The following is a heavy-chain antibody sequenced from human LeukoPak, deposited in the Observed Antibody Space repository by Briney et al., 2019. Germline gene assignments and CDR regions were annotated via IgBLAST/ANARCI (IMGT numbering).Heavy chain of an antibody. CDR1: GFTFSSYS. CDR3: ARDRQKWELDYFDY. Sequence: GGSLRLSCAASGFTFSSYSVNWVRQAPGKGLEWVSSISSSSSYIYYADSVKGRFTISRDNAKNSLYLQMNSLRAEDTAVYYCARDRQKWELDYFDYWGQGTLVTVSS. D-gene: IGHD1-26*01. V-gene: IGHV3-21*01. CDR2: ISSSSSYI. J-gene: IGHJ4*02.